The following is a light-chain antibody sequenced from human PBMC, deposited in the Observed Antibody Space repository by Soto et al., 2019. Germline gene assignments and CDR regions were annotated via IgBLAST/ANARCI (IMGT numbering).Light chain of an antibody. J-gene: IGLJ3*02. CDR2: EVS. Sequence: QSALTPPASVSGSPGQSITISCTGTSSDVGGYNYVSWYQQHPGKAPKLMIYEVSNRPSGFSNRFSGSKSGNTASLTISGLQAEDEADYYCSSYTTSSTHWVFGGGTKLTVL. CDR3: SSYTTSSTHWV. V-gene: IGLV2-14*01. CDR1: SSDVGGYNY.